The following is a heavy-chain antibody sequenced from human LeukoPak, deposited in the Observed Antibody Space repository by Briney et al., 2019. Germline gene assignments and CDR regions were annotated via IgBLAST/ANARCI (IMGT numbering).Heavy chain of an antibody. D-gene: IGHD6-13*01. CDR1: SGSISSYY. CDR3: ARGLGIAEQDY. V-gene: IGHV3-66*01. Sequence: PSETLSLTCTVSSGSISSYYWSWVRQAPGKGLEWVSVIYSGGSTYYADSVKGRFTISRDNSKNTLYLQMNSLRAEDTAVYYCARGLGIAEQDYWGQGTLVTVSS. J-gene: IGHJ4*02. CDR2: IYSGGST.